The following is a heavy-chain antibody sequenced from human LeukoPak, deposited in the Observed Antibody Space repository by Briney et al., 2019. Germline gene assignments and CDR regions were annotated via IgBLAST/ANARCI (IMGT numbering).Heavy chain of an antibody. CDR1: GGSISSYY. CDR3: ASHTGGIAY. Sequence: PSETLSLTCTVSGGSISSYYWSWIRQPPGKGLEWIGYIYYSGSTNYNPSLTSRVTISVDPSKHQSSLKLSSVTAADAAVYYCASHTGGIAYWGQGTLVTVSS. CDR2: IYYSGST. D-gene: IGHD3-16*01. J-gene: IGHJ4*02. V-gene: IGHV4-59*08.